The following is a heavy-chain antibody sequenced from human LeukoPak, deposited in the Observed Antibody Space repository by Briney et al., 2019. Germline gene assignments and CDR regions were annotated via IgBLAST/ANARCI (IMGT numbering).Heavy chain of an antibody. V-gene: IGHV3-30-3*01. CDR1: GFTFSTYT. D-gene: IGHD3-10*01. J-gene: IGHJ4*02. CDR2: KSSDGNNK. CDR3: ARDRYYGSGRYNYFDY. Sequence: GSLRLSCASSGFTFSTYTIHWVRQAPGKGLEWGAGKSSDGNNKDYADSVKGRFTVSRDNSKNALYLQMNSLRAEDTAVYYCARDRYYGSGRYNYFDYWGQGTLVTVSS.